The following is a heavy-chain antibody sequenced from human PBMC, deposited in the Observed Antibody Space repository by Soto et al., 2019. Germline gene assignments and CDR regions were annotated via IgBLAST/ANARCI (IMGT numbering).Heavy chain of an antibody. Sequence: PSETLSLTCTVSGGPISSSSYYWGWIRQPPGKGLEWIGSIYYSGTTYYNPSLKSRVTMSVDTSKNQFSLELSSVTAADTAVYYCARHRGYYDILTGYYTEFNFDYWGQGTLVTVSS. CDR2: IYYSGTT. CDR1: GGPISSSSYY. D-gene: IGHD3-9*01. V-gene: IGHV4-39*01. J-gene: IGHJ4*02. CDR3: ARHRGYYDILTGYYTEFNFDY.